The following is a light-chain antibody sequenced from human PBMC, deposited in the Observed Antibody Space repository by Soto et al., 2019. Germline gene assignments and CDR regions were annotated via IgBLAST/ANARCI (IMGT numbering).Light chain of an antibody. CDR1: SGDVGSYKY. CDR3: CSYAGSSTFYV. J-gene: IGLJ1*01. CDR2: EVN. V-gene: IGLV2-23*02. Sequence: QSALTQPASVSGSPGQSISVSCTGSSGDVGSYKYVSWYQQHPGKAPKLIIYEVNKRPSGVSDRFSGSKSGNTASLTISGLQAEDEADYYCCSYAGSSTFYVFGTGTKLTVL.